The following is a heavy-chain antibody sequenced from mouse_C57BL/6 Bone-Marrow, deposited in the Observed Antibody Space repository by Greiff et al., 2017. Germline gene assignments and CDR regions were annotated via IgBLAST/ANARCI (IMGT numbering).Heavy chain of an antibody. D-gene: IGHD2-5*01. V-gene: IGHV1-7*01. CDR3: ASGSSNYSWFAY. Sequence: VQLQQSGAELAKPGASVKLSCKASGYTFTSYWMHWVNQRPGQGLEWIGYINPSSGYTKYTQKFKDKATLTADKSSSTAYMQLSSLTYEDSAVYYWASGSSNYSWFAYWGQGTLVTVSA. J-gene: IGHJ3*01. CDR1: GYTFTSYW. CDR2: INPSSGYT.